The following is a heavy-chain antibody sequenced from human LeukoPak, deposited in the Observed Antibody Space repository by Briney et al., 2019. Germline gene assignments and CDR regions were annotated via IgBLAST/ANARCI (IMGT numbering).Heavy chain of an antibody. CDR2: IKSDGSST. J-gene: IGHJ4*02. CDR1: GFTFSSYW. D-gene: IGHD2-2*01. Sequence: GGSLRLSCVASGFTFSSYWMYWVRQAPGKGLVWVSRIKSDGSSTTYADSVKGRFTISRDNAKNTLYLQMNSLRAEETAVYYCARAYASGLDYWGQATLVTVSS. V-gene: IGHV3-74*01. CDR3: ARAYASGLDY.